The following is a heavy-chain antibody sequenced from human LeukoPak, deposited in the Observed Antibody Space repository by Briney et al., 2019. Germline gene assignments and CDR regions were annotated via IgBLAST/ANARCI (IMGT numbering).Heavy chain of an antibody. V-gene: IGHV3-21*01. Sequence: GGSLRLSCAAPGFTFSSYSMNWVRQAPGKGLEWVSSISSSSSYIYYADSVKGRFTISRDNAKNSLYLQMNSLRAEDTAVYYCASINVPEAFDIWGQGTMVTVSS. CDR1: GFTFSSYS. CDR3: ASINVPEAFDI. J-gene: IGHJ3*02. CDR2: ISSSSSYI. D-gene: IGHD3-16*01.